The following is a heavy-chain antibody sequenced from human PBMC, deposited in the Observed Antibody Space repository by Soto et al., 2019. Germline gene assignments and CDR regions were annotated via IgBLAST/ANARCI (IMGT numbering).Heavy chain of an antibody. J-gene: IGHJ4*02. Sequence: QVQLQESGPGLVEPSQTLSLTCTVSGDSISSGYFWSWIRQSPGKGLEWIGHTYNSGTTYNNPSLRSRGTISIDTSRNQFSRRLTSVTAADTAVYYCARGPSADKIDYWGQGTLVTVSS. D-gene: IGHD3-3*01. CDR1: GDSISSGYF. V-gene: IGHV4-30-4*01. CDR3: ARGPSADKIDY. CDR2: TYNSGTT.